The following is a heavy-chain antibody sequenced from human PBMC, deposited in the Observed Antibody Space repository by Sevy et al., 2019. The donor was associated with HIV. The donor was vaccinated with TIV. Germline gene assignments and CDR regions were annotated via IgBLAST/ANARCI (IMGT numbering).Heavy chain of an antibody. CDR3: ARAGQQLVGDNWFDP. Sequence: SETLSLTCTVSGGSISSGGYYWSWIRQHPGKGLEWIGYIYYSGSTYYHPSLKSRVTISVDTSKNQFSLKLSSVTAADTAVYYCARAGQQLVGDNWFDPWGQGTLVTVSS. J-gene: IGHJ5*02. V-gene: IGHV4-31*03. CDR2: IYYSGST. CDR1: GGSISSGGYY. D-gene: IGHD6-13*01.